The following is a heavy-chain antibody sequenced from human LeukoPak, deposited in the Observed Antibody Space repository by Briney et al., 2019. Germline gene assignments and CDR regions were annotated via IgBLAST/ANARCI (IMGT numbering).Heavy chain of an antibody. V-gene: IGHV4-34*01. J-gene: IGHJ1*01. CDR2: INHSGST. CDR3: AREGGLVNTHFQH. CDR1: GGSFSGYY. Sequence: PSETLSLTCAVYGGSFSGYYWSWIRQPPGKGLEWIGEINHSGSTNYNPSLKSRVTISVDTSKNQFSLKLSSVTAADTAVYYCAREGGLVNTHFQHWGQGTLVTVSS. D-gene: IGHD3-16*01.